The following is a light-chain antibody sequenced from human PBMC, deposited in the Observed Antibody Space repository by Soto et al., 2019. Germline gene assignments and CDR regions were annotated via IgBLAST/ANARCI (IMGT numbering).Light chain of an antibody. CDR1: SSDVGGYNY. CDR2: DVS. CDR3: SSYTSSSTLEGV. J-gene: IGLJ1*01. V-gene: IGLV2-14*01. Sequence: QSVVTQPASVSGSPGQSITISCPGNSSDVGGYNYVSWYQQHPGKAPKLMIYDVSNRPSGVSNRFSGSKSGNTASLTISGLQAEDEADYYCSSYTSSSTLEGVFGTGTKVTVL.